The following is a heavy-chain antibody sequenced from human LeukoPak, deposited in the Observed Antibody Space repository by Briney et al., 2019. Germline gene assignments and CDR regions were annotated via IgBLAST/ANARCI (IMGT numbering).Heavy chain of an antibody. CDR1: GFTFSDYY. D-gene: IGHD1-26*01. V-gene: IGHV4-4*07. CDR2: IYTSGST. CDR3: ARGLYSGSYFD. J-gene: IGHJ4*02. Sequence: PGGSLRLSCAVSGFTFSDYYMSWIRQPAGKGLEWIGRIYTSGSTNYNPSLKSRVTMSVDTSKNQFSLKLSSVTAADTAVYYCARGLYSGSYFDWGQGTLVTVSS.